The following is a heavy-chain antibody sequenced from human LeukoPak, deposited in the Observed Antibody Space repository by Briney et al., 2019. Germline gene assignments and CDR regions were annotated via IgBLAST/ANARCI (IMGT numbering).Heavy chain of an antibody. CDR2: IIPIFGTA. J-gene: IGHJ4*02. D-gene: IGHD5-18*01. Sequence: SMKVSCKASGGTFSSYAISWGRQPPGQGLEWMGGIIPIFGTATYAQKFQGRATITADESTSTAYMELSSLRSEATAVYYCASPHDTAMAFDYWGQGTLVTVSS. CDR3: ASPHDTAMAFDY. V-gene: IGHV1-69*13. CDR1: GGTFSSYA.